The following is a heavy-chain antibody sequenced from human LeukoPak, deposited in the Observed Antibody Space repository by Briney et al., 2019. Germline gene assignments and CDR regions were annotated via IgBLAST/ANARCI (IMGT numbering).Heavy chain of an antibody. V-gene: IGHV3-33*01. CDR2: IWYDGSNK. CDR1: GFTFSSYG. CDR3: ARAGSSEDAFDI. J-gene: IGHJ3*02. Sequence: GRSLRLSCAASGFTFSSYGMHWVRQAPGKGLEWVAVIWYDGSNKYYADSVKGRFTISRDNSKNTLYLQMNSLRAEDTAVYYCARAGSSEDAFDIWGQRTMVTVSS. D-gene: IGHD6-19*01.